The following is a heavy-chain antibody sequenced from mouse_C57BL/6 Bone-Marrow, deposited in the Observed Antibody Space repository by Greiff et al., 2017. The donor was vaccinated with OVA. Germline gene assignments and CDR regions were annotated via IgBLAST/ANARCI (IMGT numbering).Heavy chain of an antibody. D-gene: IGHD3-3*01. CDR2: IYPGDGDT. CDR1: GYAFSSSW. J-gene: IGHJ3*01. V-gene: IGHV1-82*01. CDR3: ARGDVWFAY. Sequence: QVQLQQSGPELVKPGASVKISCKASGYAFSSSWMNWVKQRPGKGLEWIGRIYPGDGDTNYNGKFKGKATLTADKSSSTAYMPLSSLTSEDSAVYFCARGDVWFAYWGQGTLVTVSA.